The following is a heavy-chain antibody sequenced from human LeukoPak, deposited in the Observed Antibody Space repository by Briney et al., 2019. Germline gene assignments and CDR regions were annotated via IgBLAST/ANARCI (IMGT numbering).Heavy chain of an antibody. V-gene: IGHV4-59*01. CDR1: GGSISSYS. Sequence: SETLSLTCTVSGGSISSYSCSWIRQPPGKGLEWVGYIYYSGSTKYNPSLKSRVTISEDTSKNQFSLKLSSVTAADTAVYYCARALRDCSGGTCYGYFDYWGKGTLVTVSS. CDR2: IYYSGST. CDR3: ARALRDCSGGTCYGYFDY. J-gene: IGHJ4*02. D-gene: IGHD2-15*01.